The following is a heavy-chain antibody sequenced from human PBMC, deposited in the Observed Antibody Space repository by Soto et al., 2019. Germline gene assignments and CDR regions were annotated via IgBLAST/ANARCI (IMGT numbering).Heavy chain of an antibody. J-gene: IGHJ4*02. Sequence: QLQLQESGPGLVKPSETLSLTCTVSGGSISSSSYYWGWIRQPPGKGLEWIGSIYYSGSTYYNPSRKSRVTISVDTSKNQFSLKLSSVTAADTAVYYCARHPPTPKQWLVTAGDLGSYFDYWGQGTLVTVSS. CDR3: ARHPPTPKQWLVTAGDLGSYFDY. CDR1: GGSISSSSYY. V-gene: IGHV4-39*01. CDR2: IYYSGST. D-gene: IGHD6-19*01.